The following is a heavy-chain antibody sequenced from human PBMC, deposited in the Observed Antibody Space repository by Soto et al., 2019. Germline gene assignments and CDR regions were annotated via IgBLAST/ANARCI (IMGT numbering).Heavy chain of an antibody. CDR3: ARAFDFWSGSYYFDY. D-gene: IGHD3-3*01. CDR2: IYYSGST. J-gene: IGHJ4*02. CDR1: GGSISSSSYY. V-gene: IGHV4-39*01. Sequence: TSETLSLTCTVSGGSISSSSYYWGWIRQPPGKGLEWIGSIYYSGSTYYNPSLKSRVTISVDTSKNQFSLKLSSVTAADTAVYYCARAFDFWSGSYYFDYWGQGTLVTVSS.